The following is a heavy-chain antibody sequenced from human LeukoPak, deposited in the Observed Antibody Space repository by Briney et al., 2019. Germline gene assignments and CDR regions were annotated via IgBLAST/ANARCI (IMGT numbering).Heavy chain of an antibody. CDR1: GGSISSYYWS. Sequence: TLSLTCTVSGGSISSYYWSWIRQPPGKALEWLALIYWDDDKRYSPSLKSRLTITKDTSKNQVVLTMTNMDHVDTATYYCAHSTITIFGVVINYDYWGQGTLVTVSS. CDR2: IYWDDDK. V-gene: IGHV2-5*02. J-gene: IGHJ4*02. D-gene: IGHD3-3*01. CDR3: AHSTITIFGVVINYDY.